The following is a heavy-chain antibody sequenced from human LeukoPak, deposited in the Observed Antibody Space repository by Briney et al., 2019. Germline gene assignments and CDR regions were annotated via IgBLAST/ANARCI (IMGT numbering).Heavy chain of an antibody. J-gene: IGHJ4*02. CDR1: GFTFSYYS. Sequence: GGSLRLSCAASGFTFSYYSMNWVRQAPGKGLEWVSSISGSSSYIYYADSVKGRFTISRDNAKNSLYLQMNSLRAEDTAVHYCATESPGTTVFDDWGQGTLVTVSS. V-gene: IGHV3-21*01. CDR3: ATESPGTTVFDD. CDR2: ISGSSSYI. D-gene: IGHD1-1*01.